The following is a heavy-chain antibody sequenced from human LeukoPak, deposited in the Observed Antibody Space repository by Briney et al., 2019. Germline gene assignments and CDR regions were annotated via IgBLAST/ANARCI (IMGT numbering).Heavy chain of an antibody. CDR2: IIPIFGTA. CDR3: ARSITIFGVVYYMDV. Sequence: SVKVSCKASGGTFSSYAINWVRQAPGQGLGWMGRIIPIFGTANYAQKFQGRVTITTDESTSTAYMELSSLRSEDTAVYYCARSITIFGVVYYMDVWGKGTTVTVSS. J-gene: IGHJ6*03. CDR1: GGTFSSYA. V-gene: IGHV1-69*05. D-gene: IGHD3-3*01.